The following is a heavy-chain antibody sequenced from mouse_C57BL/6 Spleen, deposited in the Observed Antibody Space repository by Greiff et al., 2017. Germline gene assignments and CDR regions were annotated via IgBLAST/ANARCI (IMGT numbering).Heavy chain of an antibody. V-gene: IGHV14-1*01. J-gene: IGHJ2*01. D-gene: IGHD2-10*02. CDR3: TTEYGNYFDY. CDR1: GFTFTDYY. Sequence: VQLQQSGAELVRPGASVKLSCTASGFTFTDYYMHWVKQRPEQGLEWIGRIDPENGDTEYAPKFQGKATMTSDTSSNTAYMQLSSLTSEDTAVYYCTTEYGNYFDYWGQGTTLTVAS. CDR2: IDPENGDT.